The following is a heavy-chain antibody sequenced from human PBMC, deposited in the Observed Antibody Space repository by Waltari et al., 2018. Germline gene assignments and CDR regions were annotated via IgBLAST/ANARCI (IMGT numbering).Heavy chain of an antibody. V-gene: IGHV1-18*01. CDR1: GSTFTSQG. J-gene: IGHJ4*02. CDR2: ISVYNGNT. D-gene: IGHD6-13*01. CDR3: ASSIAAAGAFDY. Sequence: QVQLLTSGAEVKKPDTTVKVSCNAYGSTFTSQGIIWVRQAPGQGLEWMGWISVYNGNTNYAQKLQGRVTMTTDTSTSTAYMELRSLRSDDTAVYYCASSIAAAGAFDYWGQGTLVIVSS.